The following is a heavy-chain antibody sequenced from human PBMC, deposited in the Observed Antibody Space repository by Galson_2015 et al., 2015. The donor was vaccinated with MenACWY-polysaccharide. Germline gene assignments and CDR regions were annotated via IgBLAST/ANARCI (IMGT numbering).Heavy chain of an antibody. Sequence: ETLSLTCGVSGDSITSASFDGAWMRQPPGKGLEWIGSMSYRGNTYYNPSLKSRATMSVDMSKNQFSLDLTSVTAADTAVYYCARVCGSGRCLDVWGQGTTVTVSS. CDR2: MSYRGNT. V-gene: IGHV4-39*07. CDR1: GDSITSASFD. D-gene: IGHD2-21*01. CDR3: ARVCGSGRCLDV. J-gene: IGHJ6*02.